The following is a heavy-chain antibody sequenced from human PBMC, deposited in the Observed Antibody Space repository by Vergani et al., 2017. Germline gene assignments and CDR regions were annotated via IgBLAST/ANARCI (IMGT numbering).Heavy chain of an antibody. CDR1: GFTFSSYD. J-gene: IGHJ6*02. V-gene: IGHV3-13*01. CDR3: ARADRRYYYGMDV. Sequence: VQLVESGGGLVQPGGSLRLSCAASGFTFSSYDMHWVRQATGKGLEWVSAIGTAGDTYYPGSVKGRFTISRENAKNSLYLQMNSLRAGDTAVYYCARADRRYYYGMDVWGQGTTVTVSS. CDR2: IGTAGDT.